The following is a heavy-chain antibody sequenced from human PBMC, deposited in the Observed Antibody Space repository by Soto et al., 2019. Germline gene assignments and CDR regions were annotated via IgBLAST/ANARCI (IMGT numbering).Heavy chain of an antibody. D-gene: IGHD3-22*01. J-gene: IGHJ4*01. V-gene: IGHV4-61*01. CDR3: ARTSNSGYPLDY. Sequence: QVQLQESGPGLGKPSETLSFTCTVSGASVSVGTNFCNWIRRPPGWGLGWFGFISNCGVTSYNPSLMSRVTISIETSRHQFSLELRSVTAADTAVYYCARTSNSGYPLDYWGHGTPVTVSS. CDR2: ISNCGVT. CDR1: GASVSVGTNF.